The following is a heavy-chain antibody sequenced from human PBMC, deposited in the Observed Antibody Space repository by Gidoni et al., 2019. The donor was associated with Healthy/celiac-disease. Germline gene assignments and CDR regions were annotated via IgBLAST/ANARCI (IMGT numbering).Heavy chain of an antibody. CDR2: ISGSGGST. V-gene: IGHV3-23*01. Sequence: EVPLLESGGGLVQPGGSLSLSCAASGFTFSRYAMSWVRQAPGKGLEWVSAISGSGGSTYYADSVKGRFTISRDNSKNTLYRQMNSLRAEDTAVYYCAKGTVGATYYYGMDVWGQGTTVTVSS. CDR1: GFTFSRYA. CDR3: AKGTVGATYYYGMDV. J-gene: IGHJ6*02. D-gene: IGHD1-26*01.